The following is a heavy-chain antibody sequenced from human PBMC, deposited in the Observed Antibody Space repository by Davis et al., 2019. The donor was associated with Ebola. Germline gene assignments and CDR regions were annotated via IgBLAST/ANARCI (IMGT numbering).Heavy chain of an antibody. CDR3: ARGRGGYFYYYYMDV. CDR2: INHSGST. D-gene: IGHD3-10*01. J-gene: IGHJ6*03. V-gene: IGHV4-34*01. Sequence: SETLSLTCAVYGGSFSGYYWSWIRQPPGKGLEWIGEINHSGSTNYDPSLKSRVTISVDTSKSQFSLKLNSVTAADTAVYYCARGRGGYFYYYYMDVWDIGATVTVSS. CDR1: GGSFSGYY.